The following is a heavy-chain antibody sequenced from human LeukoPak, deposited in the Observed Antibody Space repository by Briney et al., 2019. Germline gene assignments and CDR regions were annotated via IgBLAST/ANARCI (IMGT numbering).Heavy chain of an antibody. Sequence: GGSLRLSCAASGFTFSNYWMGWVRQAPGKGLEYVANIKSDGSETYYVDSVKGRSTISRDNARNSLYLQVNSLRAEDTAVYYCARDVWGRLDYWGQGTLVPVSS. CDR3: ARDVWGRLDY. D-gene: IGHD2-8*01. CDR2: IKSDGSET. CDR1: GFTFSNYW. J-gene: IGHJ4*02. V-gene: IGHV3-7*01.